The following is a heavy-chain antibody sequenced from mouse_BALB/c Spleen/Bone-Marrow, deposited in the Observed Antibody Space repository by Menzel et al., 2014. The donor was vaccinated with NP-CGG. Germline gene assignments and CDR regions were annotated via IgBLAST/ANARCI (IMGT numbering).Heavy chain of an antibody. CDR2: IDPENGNT. V-gene: IGHV14-1*02. D-gene: IGHD2-14*01. Sequence: EVKLQESGAELVRPGALVKLSCKASGFNIKDYYMHWVKQRPEQGLEWIGWIDPENGNTIYDPKFQGKASITADTSSNTAYLQLSSLTSEDTAVYYCVAYYRYEDYFDYWGQGTTLTVSS. J-gene: IGHJ2*01. CDR1: GFNIKDYY. CDR3: VAYYRYEDYFDY.